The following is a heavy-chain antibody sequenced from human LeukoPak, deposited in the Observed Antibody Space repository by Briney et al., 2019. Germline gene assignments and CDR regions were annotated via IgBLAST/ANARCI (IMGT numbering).Heavy chain of an antibody. CDR1: GLTFSSYG. Sequence: RPGGSLRLSCAASGLTFSSYGMHWVRQAPGKGLEWVAVIWYDGSNKYYADSVKGRFTISRDNSKNTLYLQMNSLRAEDTAVYYCARDPADSSGYNDYWGQGTLVTVSS. CDR2: IWYDGSNK. J-gene: IGHJ4*02. D-gene: IGHD3-22*01. CDR3: ARDPADSSGYNDY. V-gene: IGHV3-33*01.